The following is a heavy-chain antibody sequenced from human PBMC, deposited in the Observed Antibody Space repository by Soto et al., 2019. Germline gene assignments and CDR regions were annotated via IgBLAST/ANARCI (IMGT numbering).Heavy chain of an antibody. CDR1: GGSVSSGSYH. CDR3: ARDGHGMDV. CDR2: IFFTGST. Sequence: LSLTCTVSGGSVSSGSYHWSWIRQPPGKGLEWIGYIFFTGSTNYNPSLKSRVTISVDTSKNQFSLKLRSVTAADTAVYYCARDGHGMDVWGQGTTVTVSS. J-gene: IGHJ6*02. V-gene: IGHV4-61*01.